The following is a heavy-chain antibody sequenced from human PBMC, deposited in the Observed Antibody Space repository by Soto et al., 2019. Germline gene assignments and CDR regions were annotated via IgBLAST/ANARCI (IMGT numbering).Heavy chain of an antibody. CDR2: MNPNSGNT. D-gene: IGHD6-13*01. Sequence: ASVKVSCKASGYTFTSYDINWVRHATGQGLEWMGWMNPNSGNTGYAQKFQGRVTMTRNTSISTAYMELSSLRSEDTAVYYCARIVSSWYRPFDPWGQGTLVTVSS. CDR3: ARIVSSWYRPFDP. CDR1: GYTFTSYD. V-gene: IGHV1-8*01. J-gene: IGHJ5*02.